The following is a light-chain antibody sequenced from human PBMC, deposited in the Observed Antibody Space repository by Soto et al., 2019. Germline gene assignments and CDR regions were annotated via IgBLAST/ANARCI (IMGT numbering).Light chain of an antibody. CDR3: QQYNNWPPWT. CDR2: DAS. J-gene: IGKJ1*01. Sequence: EIVLTQSPATLSLSPGERATLSCRASQSVSSFLAWYQQKPGQAPRLLIYDASNRATGIPARFSGSGSGTEFTLTISGLQSEDFAVYYCQQYNNWPPWTFGQGTKV. V-gene: IGKV3-11*01. CDR1: QSVSSF.